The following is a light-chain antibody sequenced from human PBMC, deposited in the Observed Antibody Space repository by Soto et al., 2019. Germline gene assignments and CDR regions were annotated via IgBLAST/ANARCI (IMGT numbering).Light chain of an antibody. Sequence: QSVLTQPPSVSGTPGLRVNLSCSGGISNIGKDTVHWYQQLPGTAPKLLMFNDDKRPSWVPDRFSGSRSVTSASLAISGLQSYDEAVYFCSTWDDSLNGWVFGGGTKLTVL. CDR1: ISNIGKDT. V-gene: IGLV1-44*01. CDR3: STWDDSLNGWV. J-gene: IGLJ3*02. CDR2: NDD.